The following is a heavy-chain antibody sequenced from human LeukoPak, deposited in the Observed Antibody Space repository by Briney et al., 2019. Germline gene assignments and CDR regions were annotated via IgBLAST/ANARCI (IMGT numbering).Heavy chain of an antibody. CDR3: ARSGHYYDSSGYYSYYFDY. CDR1: GGSISSGSYY. Sequence: SQTLSLTCTVSGGSISSGSYYWSWIRQPAGKGLEWIGRIYTSGSTNYNPSLKSRVTISVDTPKNQFSLKLSSVTAADTAVYYCARSGHYYDSSGYYSYYFDYWGQGTLVTVSS. D-gene: IGHD3-22*01. V-gene: IGHV4-61*02. J-gene: IGHJ4*02. CDR2: IYTSGST.